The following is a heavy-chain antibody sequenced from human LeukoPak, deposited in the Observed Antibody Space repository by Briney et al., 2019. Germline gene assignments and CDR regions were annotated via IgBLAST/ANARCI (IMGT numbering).Heavy chain of an antibody. D-gene: IGHD2-15*01. CDR2: IIPIFGTA. J-gene: IGHJ6*03. Sequence: GASVKVSCKASGGTFSSYAISWVRQAPGQGLEWMGGIIPIFGTANYAQKFQGRVTITTDESTSTANMELSSLRSEDTAVYYCASLSVAAASADYYYYMDVWGKGTTVTVSS. CDR3: ASLSVAAASADYYYYMDV. V-gene: IGHV1-69*05. CDR1: GGTFSSYA.